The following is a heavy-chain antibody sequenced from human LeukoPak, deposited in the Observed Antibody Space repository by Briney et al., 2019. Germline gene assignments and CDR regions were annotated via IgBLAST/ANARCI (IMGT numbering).Heavy chain of an antibody. Sequence: PSETLSLTCTVSGGSISSYYWSWIRQPPGKGLEWIGYIYYSGSTNYNPSLKSRVTISVDTSKNQFSLKLSSVTAADTAVYYCARDQYQLLTGAFDYWGQGTLVTVSS. V-gene: IGHV4-59*01. CDR3: ARDQYQLLTGAFDY. CDR1: GGSISSYY. CDR2: IYYSGST. J-gene: IGHJ4*02. D-gene: IGHD2-2*01.